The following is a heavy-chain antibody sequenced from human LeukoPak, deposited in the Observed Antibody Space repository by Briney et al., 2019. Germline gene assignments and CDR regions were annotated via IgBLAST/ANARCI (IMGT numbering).Heavy chain of an antibody. V-gene: IGHV1-8*01. CDR2: MNPNSGNT. J-gene: IGHJ5*02. Sequence: ASVKVSCKASGYTFTSYDINWMRQATGQRLEWMGWMNPNSGNTGYAQKFQGRVTMTRNTSISTAYMELSSLRSEDTAVYYCARGQFRYFDWLLGNTWCDPWGQGALVTVS. CDR3: ARGQFRYFDWLLGNTWCDP. D-gene: IGHD3-9*01. CDR1: GYTFTSYD.